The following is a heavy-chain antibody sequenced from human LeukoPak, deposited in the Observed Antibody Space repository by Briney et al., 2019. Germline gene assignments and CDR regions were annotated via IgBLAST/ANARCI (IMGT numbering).Heavy chain of an antibody. V-gene: IGHV3-9*01. CDR1: GFTFSSYA. CDR2: ISWNSGSI. D-gene: IGHD3-16*01. Sequence: GGSLRLSCAASGFTFSSYAMSWVRQAPGKGLEWVSGISWNSGSIGYADSVKGRFTISRDNAKNSLYLQMNSLRAEDTAVYYCAKGRGGLPFDYWGQGTLVTVSS. CDR3: AKGRGGLPFDY. J-gene: IGHJ4*02.